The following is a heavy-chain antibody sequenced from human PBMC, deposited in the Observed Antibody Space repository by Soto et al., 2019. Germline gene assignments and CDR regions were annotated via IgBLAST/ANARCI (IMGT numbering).Heavy chain of an antibody. D-gene: IGHD3-9*01. CDR1: GGSISSGGYY. Sequence: SETLSLTGTVSGGSISSGGYYWIWIRHHPGKGLEWIGYIYYSGSTYYNPSLKSRVTISVDTSKNQFSLKLVPVTAADTAVYYCARDQYDILTGYNWFDPWGQGTLVTVSS. J-gene: IGHJ5*02. V-gene: IGHV4-31*03. CDR2: IYYSGST. CDR3: ARDQYDILTGYNWFDP.